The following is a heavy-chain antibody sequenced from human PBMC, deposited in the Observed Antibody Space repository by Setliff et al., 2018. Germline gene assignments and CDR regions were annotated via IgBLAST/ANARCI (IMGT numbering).Heavy chain of an antibody. CDR3: ARILGYCSGGSCYVPY. Sequence: SETLSLTCTVSGGSISSSNYYWSWIRQPPGKGLEWIGNIYYGGSAYYNPSLKSRVTISVDTSKNQFSLKLSSVTAADTAMYYCARILGYCSGGSCYVPYWGQGTLVTVSS. J-gene: IGHJ4*02. CDR2: IYYGGSA. D-gene: IGHD2-15*01. CDR1: GGSISSSNYY. V-gene: IGHV4-39*07.